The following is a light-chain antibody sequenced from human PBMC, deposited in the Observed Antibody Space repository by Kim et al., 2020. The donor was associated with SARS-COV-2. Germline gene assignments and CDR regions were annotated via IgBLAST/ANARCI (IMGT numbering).Light chain of an antibody. V-gene: IGKV3-11*01. J-gene: IGKJ2*01. Sequence: EIVLTQSPAPLSLSPGERATLSCRASQSISRFLAWYQQKPGQAPRLLIYDASDRATGIPARFSGSGSGTEFTLTISSLEPEDFAVYYCQQRSNWLPYTFGQGTKLEI. CDR3: QQRSNWLPYT. CDR2: DAS. CDR1: QSISRF.